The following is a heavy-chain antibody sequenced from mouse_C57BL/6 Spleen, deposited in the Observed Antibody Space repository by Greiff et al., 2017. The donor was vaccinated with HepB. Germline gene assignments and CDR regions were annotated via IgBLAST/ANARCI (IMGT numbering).Heavy chain of an antibody. CDR2: IDPEDGDT. D-gene: IGHD3-2*02. CDR3: TRGSSGYDAMDY. J-gene: IGHJ4*01. CDR1: GFNIKDYY. V-gene: IGHV14-1*01. Sequence: DVQLQESGAELVRPGASVKLSCTASGFNIKDYYMHWVKQRPEQGLEWIGRIDPEDGDTEYAPKFQGKATMTADTSSNTAYLQLSSLTSEDTAVYYCTRGSSGYDAMDYWGQGTSVTVSS.